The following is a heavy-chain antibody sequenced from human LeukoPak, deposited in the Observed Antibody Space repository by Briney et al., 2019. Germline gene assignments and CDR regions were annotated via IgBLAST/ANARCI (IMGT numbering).Heavy chain of an antibody. CDR2: IESKTDGGTT. Sequence: KTGGSLRLSCAASGFSFSDAWMSWVRQIPGKGLEWVGRIESKTDGGTTDYAAPVKGRFTISRDDSTNTLYLQMNSLKSEDTAVYYCARSPEWELGIFDYWGQGTLVTVSS. CDR1: GFSFSDAW. J-gene: IGHJ4*02. CDR3: ARSPEWELGIFDY. D-gene: IGHD1-26*01. V-gene: IGHV3-15*04.